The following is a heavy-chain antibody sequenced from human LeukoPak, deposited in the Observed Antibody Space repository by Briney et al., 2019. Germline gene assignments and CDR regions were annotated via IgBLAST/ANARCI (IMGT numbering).Heavy chain of an antibody. V-gene: IGHV3-30*18. D-gene: IGHD6-13*01. J-gene: IGHJ4*02. CDR1: GFNFSSYG. CDR2: ISYDGSNK. CDR3: AKVQLVLDY. Sequence: GSLRLSCSASGFNFSSYGMHWVRQAPGKGLEWVAVISYDGSNKYYADSVKGRFTISRDNSKNTLYLQMNSLRAEDTAVYYCAKVQLVLDYWGQGTLVTVSS.